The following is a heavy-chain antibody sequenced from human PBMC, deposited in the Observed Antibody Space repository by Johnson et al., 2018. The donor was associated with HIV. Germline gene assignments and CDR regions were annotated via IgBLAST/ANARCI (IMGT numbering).Heavy chain of an antibody. D-gene: IGHD5-12*01. CDR3: AKSDSGYDAFDI. Sequence: QVQLVESGGGLVQPGGSLRLSCAASGFTFSSYGMHWVRQAPGQGLAWVAALSNYGNDKHYADSVSGRFTISRDNSKSPLYLQMNSLRVEDTAVYYCAKSDSGYDAFDIWGQGTMVTVSS. CDR1: GFTFSSYG. CDR2: LSNYGNDK. J-gene: IGHJ3*02. V-gene: IGHV3-30-3*02.